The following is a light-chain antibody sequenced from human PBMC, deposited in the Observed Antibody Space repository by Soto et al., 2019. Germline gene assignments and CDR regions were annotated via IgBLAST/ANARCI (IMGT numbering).Light chain of an antibody. J-gene: IGKJ4*01. V-gene: IGKV3-20*01. CDR3: QQYGSSPLT. CDR1: QSLSSSY. Sequence: IVLTQSPGTLSLSPGERATLSCRASQSLSSSYLAWYQQKPGQAPRLLIYDASSRATGIPDRFSGSGSGTDFTLTISRLEPEDFAVYYYQQYGSSPLTFGGGTKVDIK. CDR2: DAS.